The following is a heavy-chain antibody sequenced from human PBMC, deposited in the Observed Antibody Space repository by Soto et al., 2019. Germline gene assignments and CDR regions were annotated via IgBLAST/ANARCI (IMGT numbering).Heavy chain of an antibody. CDR2: IYYSGST. V-gene: IGHV4-59*01. D-gene: IGHD6-19*01. J-gene: IGHJ3*02. CDR1: GGSISSYY. Sequence: SETLSLTCTVSGGSISSYYWSWIRQPPGKGLEWIGYIYYSGSTNYNPSLKSRVTISVDTSKNQFSLKLSSVTAADTAVYYCARRAEGYSSGRDAFEIWGQGTMVTVSS. CDR3: ARRAEGYSSGRDAFEI.